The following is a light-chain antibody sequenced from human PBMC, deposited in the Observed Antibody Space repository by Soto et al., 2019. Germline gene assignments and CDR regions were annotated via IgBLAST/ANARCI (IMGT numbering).Light chain of an antibody. CDR1: QSVSSNY. CDR2: GAS. J-gene: IGKJ1*01. V-gene: IGKV3D-20*02. Sequence: EVVLTQSPGTLSESPGERATLSCRASQSVSSNYLAWYRQNPGQAPRLLIYGASNRATGVPDRFSGSGSGTDFTLTISRLEPEDFAVYYCQQRSNWPRTFGQGTKVEIK. CDR3: QQRSNWPRT.